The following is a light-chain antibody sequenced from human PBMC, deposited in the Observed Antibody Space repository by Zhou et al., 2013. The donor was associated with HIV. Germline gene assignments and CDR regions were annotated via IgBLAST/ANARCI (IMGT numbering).Light chain of an antibody. V-gene: IGKV3-20*01. CDR2: GAS. Sequence: EIVLTQSPGTLSLSPGERATLSCRASQSVSSNFLAWYQQKPGQAPRLLIYGASSRATGIPDRFSGSGSGTDFTLTISRLEPEDVAVYFCQQYGGSRTFGQGTKVEIK. CDR1: QSVSSNF. J-gene: IGKJ1*01. CDR3: QQYGGSRT.